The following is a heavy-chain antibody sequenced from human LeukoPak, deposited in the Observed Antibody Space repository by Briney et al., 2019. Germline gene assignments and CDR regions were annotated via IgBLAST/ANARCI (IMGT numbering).Heavy chain of an antibody. CDR3: ARAPLYDFWSGYPGYYFDY. V-gene: IGHV3-7*01. CDR2: IKQDGSEK. Sequence: PGGSLRLSCAASGFTFSSYWMSWVRQAPGKGLEWVANIKQDGSEKYYVDSVKGRFTISRDNAENSLYLQMNSLRAEDTAVYYCARAPLYDFWSGYPGYYFDYWGQGTLVTVSS. CDR1: GFTFSSYW. D-gene: IGHD3-3*01. J-gene: IGHJ4*02.